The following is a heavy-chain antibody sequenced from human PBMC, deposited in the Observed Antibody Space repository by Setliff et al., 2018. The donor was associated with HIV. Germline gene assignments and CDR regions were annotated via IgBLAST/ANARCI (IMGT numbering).Heavy chain of an antibody. CDR3: ARSRSKSSLGTFDL. CDR2: IRTYIGDT. CDR1: GFTFDSYH. D-gene: IGHD6-6*01. Sequence: GASVKVSCKASGFTFDSYHVSWLRQAPGRGLEWMGWIRTYIGDTNYEEKFQGRVTMIADTTSTTYMELRSLTSDDTAVYFCARSRSKSSLGTFDLWGQGSTVTVSS. J-gene: IGHJ3*01. V-gene: IGHV1-18*04.